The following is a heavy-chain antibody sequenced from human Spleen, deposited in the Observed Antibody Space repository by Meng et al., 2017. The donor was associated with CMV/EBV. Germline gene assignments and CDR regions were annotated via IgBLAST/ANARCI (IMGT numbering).Heavy chain of an antibody. CDR3: ASPDILGYSSGHDPYYGMDV. CDR1: GGSLSDHY. J-gene: IGHJ6*02. V-gene: IGHV4-34*01. CDR2: INHSGST. D-gene: IGHD6-19*01. Sequence: GSLRLSCDVHGGSLSDHYWNWIRQSPGKGLEWNGEINHSGSTNYNPSLKSRVTISVDTSKNQFSLKLSSVTAADTAVYYCASPDILGYSSGHDPYYGMDVWGQGTTVTVSS.